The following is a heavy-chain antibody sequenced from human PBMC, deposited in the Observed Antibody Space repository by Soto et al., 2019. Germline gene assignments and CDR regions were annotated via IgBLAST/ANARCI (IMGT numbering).Heavy chain of an antibody. V-gene: IGHV1-69*13. CDR3: ARDRPQQLERGIFDD. Sequence: GXSVKVSCNASGCTFSSYAIRLVRQAPGQGLEWMGGIIPIFGTANYAQKLQGRVTITADESTSTAYMELSRLRSEDTAVYYCARDRPQQLERGIFDDWGQGTLVTVPS. J-gene: IGHJ4*02. CDR2: IIPIFGTA. D-gene: IGHD6-13*01. CDR1: GCTFSSYA.